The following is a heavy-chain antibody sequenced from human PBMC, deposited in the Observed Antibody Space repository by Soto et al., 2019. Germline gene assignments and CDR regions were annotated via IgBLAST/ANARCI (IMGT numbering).Heavy chain of an antibody. J-gene: IGHJ4*02. CDR1: GGSFNNYY. V-gene: IGHV4-59*08. CDR3: ARRSNFYYGFDY. Sequence: SETLSLTCTVSGGSFNNYYWTWIRQPPGKGLEWIGYIYSSGSAGYNHSLKSRVTMLVDTSKNQFSLKLSSVTAADTAVYYCARRSNFYYGFDYWGRGTLVTVSS. CDR2: IYSSGSA. D-gene: IGHD3-22*01.